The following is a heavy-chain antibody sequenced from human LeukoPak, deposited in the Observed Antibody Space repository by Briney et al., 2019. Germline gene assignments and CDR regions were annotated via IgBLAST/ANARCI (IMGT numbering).Heavy chain of an antibody. CDR1: GLAVGSNY. Sequence: SGGSLRLSCVASGLAVGSNYMSWVRQAPGKGLEWVSLIYSGGAIRYADSVKGRFTIPRDSSKNTLFLQMNDLTVEDTARYYCARRPGNWGQGILVTVSS. D-gene: IGHD1-14*01. V-gene: IGHV3-53*01. CDR3: ARRPGN. J-gene: IGHJ4*02. CDR2: IYSGGAI.